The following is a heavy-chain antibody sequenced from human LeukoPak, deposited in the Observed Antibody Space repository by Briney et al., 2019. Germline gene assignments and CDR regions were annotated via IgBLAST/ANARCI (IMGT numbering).Heavy chain of an antibody. CDR3: AREGFVEWFGLDY. CDR2: IYYSGST. Sequence: SETLSLTCTVSGGSISSYYWSWIRQPPGKGLEWIGYIYYSGSTNYNPSLKSRVTISVDTSKNQFSLKLSSVTAADTAVYYCAREGFVEWFGLDYWGQGTLVTVSS. D-gene: IGHD3-3*01. CDR1: GGSISSYY. J-gene: IGHJ4*02. V-gene: IGHV4-59*01.